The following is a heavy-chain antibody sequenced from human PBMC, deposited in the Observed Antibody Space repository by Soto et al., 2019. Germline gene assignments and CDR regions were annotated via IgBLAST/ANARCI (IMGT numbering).Heavy chain of an antibody. V-gene: IGHV3-30*18. Sequence: PGGSLRLSCAASGFTFSSYGMHWVRQAPGKGLEWVAVISYDGSKKYYADSVKGRFTISRDNSKNTLYLQMNSLKVEDTAVYYCAKDGYNYGEFDYWGQGTLVTVSS. CDR2: ISYDGSKK. D-gene: IGHD5-18*01. CDR3: AKDGYNYGEFDY. CDR1: GFTFSSYG. J-gene: IGHJ4*02.